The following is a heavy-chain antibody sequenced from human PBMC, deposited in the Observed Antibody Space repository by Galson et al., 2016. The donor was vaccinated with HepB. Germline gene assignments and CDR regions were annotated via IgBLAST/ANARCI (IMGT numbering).Heavy chain of an antibody. CDR2: IDYGGNT. CDR3: ARGRGVKEGDVVATRVGQGFDI. J-gene: IGHJ3*02. Sequence: TLSLTCTVSRGSITSGSYSWNWIRHHPGKGLEWIGYIDYGGNTYYNPSLKSRVTISVDTSKIQFSLKLGSVTAADTAVYYCARGRGVKEGDVVATRVGQGFDIWGQGTMVTVSS. V-gene: IGHV4-31*03. D-gene: IGHD5-12*01. CDR1: RGSITSGSYS.